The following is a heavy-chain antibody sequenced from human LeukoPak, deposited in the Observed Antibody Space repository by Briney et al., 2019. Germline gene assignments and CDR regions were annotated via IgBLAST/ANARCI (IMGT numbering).Heavy chain of an antibody. J-gene: IGHJ3*02. D-gene: IGHD4-17*01. CDR1: GYTFTAYY. CDR3: AKHSIMTTDAFDI. Sequence: ASVKVSCKASGYTFTAYYMHWVRQAPGQGLEWMGWINPNTGGTNYAQKFQGRVTMTRATSISTAYMELSSLRSDDTAVYYCAKHSIMTTDAFDIWGQGTMVTVSS. V-gene: IGHV1-2*02. CDR2: INPNTGGT.